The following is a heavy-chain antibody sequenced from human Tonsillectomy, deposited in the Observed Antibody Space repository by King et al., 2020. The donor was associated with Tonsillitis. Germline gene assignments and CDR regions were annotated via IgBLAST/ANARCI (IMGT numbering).Heavy chain of an antibody. V-gene: IGHV3-23*04. CDR2: VSGRGSTT. J-gene: IGHJ4*02. D-gene: IGHD4-23*01. CDR1: GFTFSSYA. CDR3: AKTGTTMATEFDY. Sequence: VQLVESGGGLVQPGGSLRISCEASGFTFSSYAMAWVRQAPGKGLEWVSIVSGRGSTTFYADSVKGRLTISRDNSKNTLFLQMNSLRAEDTAVYYCAKTGTTMATEFDYWGQGTLVTVSS.